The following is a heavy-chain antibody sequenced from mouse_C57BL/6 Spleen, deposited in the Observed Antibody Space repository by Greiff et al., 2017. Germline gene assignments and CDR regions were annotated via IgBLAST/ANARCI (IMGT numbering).Heavy chain of an antibody. D-gene: IGHD1-1*01. CDR2: IYPGDGDT. Sequence: QVQLKESGPELVKPGASVKISCKASGYAFSSSWMNWVKQRPGKGLEWIGRIYPGDGDTNYNGKFKGKATLTADKSSSTAYMQLSSLTSEDSAVYFCARSHYYGSPYYIDYWCQGTTRTVSS. J-gene: IGHJ2*01. V-gene: IGHV1-82*01. CDR3: ARSHYYGSPYYIDY. CDR1: GYAFSSSW.